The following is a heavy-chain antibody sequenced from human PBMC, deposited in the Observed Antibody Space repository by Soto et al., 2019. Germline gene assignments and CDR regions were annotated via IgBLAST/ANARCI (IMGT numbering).Heavy chain of an antibody. D-gene: IGHD3-16*01. J-gene: IGHJ4*02. CDR1: GGTFSNFA. V-gene: IGHV1-69*01. Sequence: QVQLVQSGTEVKKPGSSVKVSCKASGGTFSNFAINWVRQAPGQGLEWMGGIIPVFGPANYAQNFQNRVTITADESTATAYMELSSLRSDDTAVYYCARARRGRGGLIPFLPLDSWGQGTLVTVSS. CDR3: ARARRGRGGLIPFLPLDS. CDR2: IIPVFGPA.